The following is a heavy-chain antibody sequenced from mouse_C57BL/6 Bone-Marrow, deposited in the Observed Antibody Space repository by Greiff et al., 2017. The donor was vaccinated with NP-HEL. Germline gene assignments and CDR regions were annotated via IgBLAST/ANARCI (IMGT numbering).Heavy chain of an antibody. CDR3: ARRGTTVVATYYFDY. CDR2: IHPNSGST. V-gene: IGHV1-64*01. Sequence: QVHVKQPGAELVKPGASVKLSCKASGYTFTSYWMHWVKQRPGQGLEWIGMIHPNSGSTNYNEKFKSKATLTVDKSSSTAYMQLSSLTSEDSAVYYCARRGTTVVATYYFDYWGQGTTLTVSS. D-gene: IGHD1-1*01. J-gene: IGHJ2*01. CDR1: GYTFTSYW.